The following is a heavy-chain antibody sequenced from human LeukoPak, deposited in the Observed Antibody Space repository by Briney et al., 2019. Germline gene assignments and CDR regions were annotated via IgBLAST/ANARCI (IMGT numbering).Heavy chain of an antibody. CDR3: ARGKVVTMVRGVIITYFDY. CDR2: IIPSDGST. V-gene: IGHV1-46*01. D-gene: IGHD3-10*01. Sequence: ASVKVSCKASGYSFTRYFIHWVRQAPGQGLEWMGIIIPSDGSTSYAQKFQGRVTMTRDTSTSTVYMELSSLRSEDTAVYHCARGKVVTMVRGVIITYFDYWGQGTLVTVSS. CDR1: GYSFTRYF. J-gene: IGHJ4*02.